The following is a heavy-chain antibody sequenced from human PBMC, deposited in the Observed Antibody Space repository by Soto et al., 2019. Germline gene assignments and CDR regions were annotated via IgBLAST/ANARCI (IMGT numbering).Heavy chain of an antibody. D-gene: IGHD1-26*01. J-gene: IGHJ4*02. CDR2: IVVDSGNT. Sequence: SVKVSCKASGFTFADSAVQWVRQARGQRLEWIGQIVVDSGNTKYAQKFPERVTITWDMSTSTAYMELSSLRSEDTAVYYCAAENNTSPFDYWGQGTLVTVSS. V-gene: IGHV1-58*01. CDR3: AAENNTSPFDY. CDR1: GFTFADSA.